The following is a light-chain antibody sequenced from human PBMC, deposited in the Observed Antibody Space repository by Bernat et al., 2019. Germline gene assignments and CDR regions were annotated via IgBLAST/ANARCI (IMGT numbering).Light chain of an antibody. V-gene: IGKV3-15*01. Sequence: EIVMTQSPATLSVSPGERATLSCRASQSVSSNLAWYQQKPGQAPRLLIYGASTRATGIPARFSGSGSGTEFTLTISSLQSEDFAVYYCKQYNNWPPLTFGGETKVEIK. J-gene: IGKJ4*01. CDR3: KQYNNWPPLT. CDR2: GAS. CDR1: QSVSSN.